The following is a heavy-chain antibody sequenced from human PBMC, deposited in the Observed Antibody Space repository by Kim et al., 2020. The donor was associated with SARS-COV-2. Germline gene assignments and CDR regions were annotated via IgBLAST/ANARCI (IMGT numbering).Heavy chain of an antibody. Sequence: GGSLRLSCTASGFTFGDYAMSWFRQAPGKGLEWVGFIRSKAYGGTTEYAASVKGRFTISRDDSKSIAYLQMNSLKTEDTAVYYCTRDGPVGHPYCSGGSCYSGYYYYGMDVWGQGTTVTVSS. V-gene: IGHV3-49*03. CDR1: GFTFGDYA. CDR2: IRSKAYGGTT. CDR3: TRDGPVGHPYCSGGSCYSGYYYYGMDV. J-gene: IGHJ6*02. D-gene: IGHD2-15*01.